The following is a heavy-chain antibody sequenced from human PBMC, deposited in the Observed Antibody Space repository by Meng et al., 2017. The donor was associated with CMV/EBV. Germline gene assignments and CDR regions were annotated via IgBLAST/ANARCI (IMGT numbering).Heavy chain of an antibody. V-gene: IGHV3-74*01. J-gene: IGHJ6*02. CDR2: IHSDGVSA. D-gene: IGHD3-3*01. CDR1: GFTFGSYW. Sequence: GGSLRLSCGGSGFTFGSYWMHWVRQVPGKGLVWISRIHSDGVSADYAGSVMGRFTISRDNAKNTVYLQMNSLRPEDTAVYYCARMFNYDFSRGGMDVWGQGTTVTSP. CDR3: ARMFNYDFSRGGMDV.